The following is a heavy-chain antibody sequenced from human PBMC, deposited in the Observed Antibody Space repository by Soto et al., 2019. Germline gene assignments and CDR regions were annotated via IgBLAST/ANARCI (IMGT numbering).Heavy chain of an antibody. CDR1: GFSFSTTGVG. CDR2: IYWDDDK. Sequence: QITLKESGPTLVKPTQTLTLTCTFSGFSFSTTGVGVGWIRQPPGKALEWLALIYWDDDKRYSPSLKSRLTITKDTSKNPVVLTMTNIDPVDTATYYCAHRQAPGIGLAGTFDSWGQGTLVTVSS. J-gene: IGHJ4*02. CDR3: AHRQAPGIGLAGTFDS. V-gene: IGHV2-5*02. D-gene: IGHD6-19*01.